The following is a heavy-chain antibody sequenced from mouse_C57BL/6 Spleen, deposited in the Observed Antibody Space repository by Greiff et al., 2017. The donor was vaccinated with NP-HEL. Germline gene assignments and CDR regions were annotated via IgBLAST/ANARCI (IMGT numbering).Heavy chain of an antibody. CDR2: IYPGSGST. Sequence: QVQLQQSGAELVKPGASVKMSCKASGYPFTSYWITWVMQRPGQGLELIGHIYPGSGSTNYNEKFKIKAKLTVDTSSSTAYMQLSSLTSEDSAVYYCARGLSYYWGQGTTLTVSS. D-gene: IGHD1-1*02. V-gene: IGHV1-55*01. CDR1: GYPFTSYW. J-gene: IGHJ2*01. CDR3: ARGLSYY.